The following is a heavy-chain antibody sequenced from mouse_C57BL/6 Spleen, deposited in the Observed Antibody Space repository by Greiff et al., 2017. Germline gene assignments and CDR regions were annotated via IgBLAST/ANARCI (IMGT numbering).Heavy chain of an antibody. CDR2: INPNYGTT. V-gene: IGHV1-39*01. D-gene: IGHD2-4*01. Sequence: VQLQQSGPELVKPGASVKISCKASGYSFTDYNMNWVKQSNGKSLEWIGVINPNYGTTSYNQKFKGKATLTVDQSSSTAYMQLNSLTSEDSAVXYCERYDYDPYYYAMDDWGQGTSVTVSS. J-gene: IGHJ4*01. CDR3: ERYDYDPYYYAMDD. CDR1: GYSFTDYN.